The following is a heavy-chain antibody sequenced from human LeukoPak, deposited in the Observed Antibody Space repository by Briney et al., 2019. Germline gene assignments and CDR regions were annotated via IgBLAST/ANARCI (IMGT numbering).Heavy chain of an antibody. J-gene: IGHJ6*02. Sequence: SVKVSCKASGGTFSSYAISWVRQAPGQGLEWMGGIIPIFGTANYAQKFQGRVTITADESTSTAYIELSSLRSEDTAVYYCARVAAAGPYYYYYGMDVWGQGTTVTVSS. D-gene: IGHD6-13*01. CDR3: ARVAAAGPYYYYYGMDV. V-gene: IGHV1-69*13. CDR1: GGTFSSYA. CDR2: IIPIFGTA.